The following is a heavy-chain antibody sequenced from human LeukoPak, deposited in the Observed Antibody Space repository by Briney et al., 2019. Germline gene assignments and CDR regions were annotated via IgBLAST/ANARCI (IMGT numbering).Heavy chain of an antibody. CDR2: IWYDGSNK. Sequence: PGGSLRLSCAASGFTFSSYGMHWVRQAPGKGLEWVAVIWYDGSNKYYADSVKGRFTISRDNSKNTLYLQMDSLRAEDTAMYYCVRGSSAYFDFWGQGALVTVSS. J-gene: IGHJ4*02. CDR3: VRGSSAYFDF. V-gene: IGHV3-33*01. CDR1: GFTFSSYG.